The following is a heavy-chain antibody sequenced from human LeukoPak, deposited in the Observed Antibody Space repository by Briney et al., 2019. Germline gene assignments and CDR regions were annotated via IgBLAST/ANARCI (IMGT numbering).Heavy chain of an antibody. J-gene: IGHJ4*02. CDR3: ARSGGSSSWDFDN. CDR2: INHSGST. CDR1: GGSFSGYY. D-gene: IGHD6-13*01. Sequence: PSETLSLTCAVYGGSFSGYYWSWIRQPPGKGLEWIGEINHSGSTNYNPSLKSRVTISVDTSKNQFSLKLSSVTAADTAVYYCARSGGSSSWDFDNWGQGTLVTVSS. V-gene: IGHV4-34*01.